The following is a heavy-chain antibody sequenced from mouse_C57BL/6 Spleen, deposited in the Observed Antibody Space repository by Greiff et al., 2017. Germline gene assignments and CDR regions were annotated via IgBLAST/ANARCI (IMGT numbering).Heavy chain of an antibody. CDR1: GHTFTSYW. CDR2: IYPSDSET. Sequence: LVRPGSSVKLSCTASGHTFTSYWMDWVKQRPGQGLAWIGNIYPSDSETHYNQKFKDKATLIVDQSSSTAYMQPSSLTSEDSAVYYCARRGAMDDWGQGTSVTVSS. CDR3: ARRGAMDD. J-gene: IGHJ4*01. V-gene: IGHV1-61*01.